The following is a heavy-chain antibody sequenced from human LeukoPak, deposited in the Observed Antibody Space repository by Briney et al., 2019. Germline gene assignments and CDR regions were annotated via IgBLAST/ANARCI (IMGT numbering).Heavy chain of an antibody. CDR2: FDPEDGET. CDR3: ATDSKYYDILTGYSY. CDR1: GYTLTELS. V-gene: IGHV1-24*01. J-gene: IGHJ4*02. D-gene: IGHD3-9*01. Sequence: ASVKVSCKVSGYTLTELSMHWVRQAPGKGLEWMGGFDPEDGETIYAQKFQGRVTMTEDTSTDTAYMELSSLRSEDTAVYYCATDSKYYDILTGYSYWGQGTLVTVSS.